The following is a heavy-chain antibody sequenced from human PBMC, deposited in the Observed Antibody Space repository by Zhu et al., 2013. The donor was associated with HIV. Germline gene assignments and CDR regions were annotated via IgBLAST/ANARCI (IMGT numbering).Heavy chain of an antibody. Sequence: EVQLVESGGGLVQPGGSLRLSCAASGFTFSSYEMNWVRQAPGKGLEWVSYISSSGSTIYYADSVKGRFTISRDNAKNSLYLQMNSLRAEDTAVYYCAGLKGANYYGSGSYVNGMDVWGQGTTVTVSS. CDR3: AGLKGANYYGSGSYVNGMDV. J-gene: IGHJ6*02. CDR1: GFTFSSYE. D-gene: IGHD3-10*01. CDR2: ISSSGSTI. V-gene: IGHV3-48*03.